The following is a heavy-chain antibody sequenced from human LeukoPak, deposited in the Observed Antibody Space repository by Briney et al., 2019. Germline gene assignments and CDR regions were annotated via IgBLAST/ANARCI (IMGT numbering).Heavy chain of an antibody. V-gene: IGHV3-23*01. Sequence: GGSLRLSCAASGFTVSSNYMSWVRQAPGKGLEWVSAISGSGGSTYYADSVKGRFTISRDNSKNTLYLQMNSLRAEDTAVYYCAKDRGSVPATADFDYWGQGTLVTVSS. J-gene: IGHJ4*02. CDR3: AKDRGSVPATADFDY. CDR2: ISGSGGST. CDR1: GFTVSSNY. D-gene: IGHD2-2*01.